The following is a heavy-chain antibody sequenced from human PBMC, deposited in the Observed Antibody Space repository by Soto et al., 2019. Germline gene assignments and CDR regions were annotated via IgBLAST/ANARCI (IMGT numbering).Heavy chain of an antibody. CDR3: ARPSSGYYYGMDV. CDR1: GYSFTSYW. V-gene: IGHV5-51*01. Sequence: GESLKISCKGSGYSFTSYWIGWVRQMPGKGLEWMGIIYSGDSDTRYSPSFQGQVTISADKSISTAYLQWSSLKASDTAMYYCARPSSGYYYGMDVWGQGTTVTVSS. CDR2: IYSGDSDT. J-gene: IGHJ6*02. D-gene: IGHD3-22*01.